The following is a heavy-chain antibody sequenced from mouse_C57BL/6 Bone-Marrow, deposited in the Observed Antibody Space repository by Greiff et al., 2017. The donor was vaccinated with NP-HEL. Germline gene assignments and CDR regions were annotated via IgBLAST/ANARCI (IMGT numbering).Heavy chain of an antibody. CDR1: GFTFSSYA. J-gene: IGHJ3*01. CDR2: ISDGGSYT. Sequence: EVNLVESGGGLVKPGGSLKLSCAASGFTFSSYAMSWVRQTPEKRLEWVATISDGGSYTYYPDNVKGRFTISRDNTKNNLYLQMSHLKSEDTAMYYCAREWGAWFAYWGQGTLVTVSA. V-gene: IGHV5-4*01. CDR3: AREWGAWFAY.